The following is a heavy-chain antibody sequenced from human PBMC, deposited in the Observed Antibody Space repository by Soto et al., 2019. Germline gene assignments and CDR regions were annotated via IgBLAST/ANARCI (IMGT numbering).Heavy chain of an antibody. CDR1: GFTFSNAW. Sequence: GGSLRLSCAASGFTFSNAWMSWVRQAPGKGLXGVXXIXXXXXGXXTDYAAPVKGRFTISRDDSKNTLYLQMKSLKTEDTAVYYCTTGTGAYWGQGTLVTVSS. V-gene: IGHV3-15*01. CDR3: TTGTGAY. J-gene: IGHJ4*02. CDR2: IXXXXXGXXT. D-gene: IGHD1-1*01.